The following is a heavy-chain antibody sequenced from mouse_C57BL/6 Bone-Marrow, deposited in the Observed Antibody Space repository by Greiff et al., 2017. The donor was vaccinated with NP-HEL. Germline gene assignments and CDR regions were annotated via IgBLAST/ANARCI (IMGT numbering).Heavy chain of an antibody. CDR1: GFTFSDYY. CDR3: ARLSCYGPFAY. Sequence: EVKLVESGGGLVQPGGSLKLSCAASGFTFSDYYMYWVRQTPEKRLEWVAYISNGGGSTYYPDNVKGRFTISRDNAKNTLYLQMSRLKSEDTAMYYCARLSCYGPFAYWGQGTRVTVSA. J-gene: IGHJ3*01. D-gene: IGHD1-1*01. V-gene: IGHV5-12*01. CDR2: ISNGGGST.